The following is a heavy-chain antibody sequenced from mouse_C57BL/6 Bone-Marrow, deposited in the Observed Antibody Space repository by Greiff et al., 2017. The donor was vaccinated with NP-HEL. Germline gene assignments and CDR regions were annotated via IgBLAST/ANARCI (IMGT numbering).Heavy chain of an antibody. CDR2: IYPGNSDT. CDR3: TRSLLWYSNYPAWFAY. Sequence: EVQLQQSGPVLARPGASVKMSCKTSGYTFTSYWMHWVKQRPGQGLEWIGAIYPGNSDTSYNQKFKGKAKLTAVTSASTAYMELSSLTNEDSAVYYCTRSLLWYSNYPAWFAYWGQGTLVTVSA. J-gene: IGHJ3*01. D-gene: IGHD2-5*01. CDR1: GYTFTSYW. V-gene: IGHV1-5*01.